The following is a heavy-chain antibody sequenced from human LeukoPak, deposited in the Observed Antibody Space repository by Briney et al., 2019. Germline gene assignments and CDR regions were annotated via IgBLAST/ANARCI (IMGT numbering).Heavy chain of an antibody. CDR3: ARDDYGDYVSYFLH. CDR2: FDPEDGET. CDR1: GYTLTELS. D-gene: IGHD4-17*01. V-gene: IGHV1-24*01. J-gene: IGHJ1*01. Sequence: ASVKVSCKVSGYTLTELSMHWVRQAPGKGLEWMGGFDPEDGETIYAQKFQGRVTMTEDTSTDTAYMELSSLRSDDTAVYYCARDDYGDYVSYFLHWGQGTLVIVSS.